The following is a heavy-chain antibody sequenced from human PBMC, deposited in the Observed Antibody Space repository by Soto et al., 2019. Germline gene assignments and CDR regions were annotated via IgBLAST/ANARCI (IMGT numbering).Heavy chain of an antibody. CDR3: ARLRGHNKYSFDS. J-gene: IGHJ4*02. CDR1: GDSITRSSYY. Sequence: PSETLSLTCTVSGDSITRSSYYWAWIRQPPGKGLEWIGSIYSAGSTNYNPSLKSRVTISVGTSKNQFSLKLTSVAAADTAVYFCARLRGHNKYSFDSWGQGTLVTVSS. D-gene: IGHD1-26*01. CDR2: IYSAGST. V-gene: IGHV4-39*01.